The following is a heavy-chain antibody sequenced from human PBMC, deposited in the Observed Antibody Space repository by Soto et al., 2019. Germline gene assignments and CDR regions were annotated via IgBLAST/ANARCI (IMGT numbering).Heavy chain of an antibody. D-gene: IGHD6-19*01. CDR3: AKVSSGWGWDFDY. CDR1: GFTFDDYA. Sequence: GGSLRLSCAASGFTFDDYAMHWVRQAPGKGLEWVSGISWNSGSIGYADSVKGRFTISRDNAKNSLYLQMNSLRAEDTALYYCAKVSSGWGWDFDYWGQGTLVTVSS. J-gene: IGHJ4*02. V-gene: IGHV3-9*01. CDR2: ISWNSGSI.